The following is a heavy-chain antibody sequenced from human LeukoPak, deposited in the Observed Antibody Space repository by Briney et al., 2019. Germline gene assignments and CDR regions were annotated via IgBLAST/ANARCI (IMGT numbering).Heavy chain of an antibody. CDR1: GFTFSSTS. CDR3: AKSYYYHSSGYPSDY. D-gene: IGHD3-22*01. Sequence: GGSLRLSCAASGFTFSSTSMSWVRQAPGKGLEWVAVTVGGGDGTYYADSVKGRFTISRDNSKNTLYLQMNSLRAEDTAVYYCAKSYYYHSSGYPSDYWGQGTLVTVSS. CDR2: TVGGGDGT. V-gene: IGHV3-23*01. J-gene: IGHJ4*02.